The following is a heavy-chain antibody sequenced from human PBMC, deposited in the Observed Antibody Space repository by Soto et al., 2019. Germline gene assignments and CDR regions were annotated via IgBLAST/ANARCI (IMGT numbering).Heavy chain of an antibody. CDR3: AREKYGEYVYYGMDV. CDR2: ISSSSSYI. J-gene: IGHJ6*02. V-gene: IGHV3-21*01. D-gene: IGHD4-17*01. CDR1: GFTFSSYS. Sequence: GGSLRLSCAASGFTFSSYSMNWVRQAPGKGLEWVSSISSSSSYIYYADSVKGRFTISRDNAKNSLYLQMNSLRAEDTAVYYCAREKYGEYVYYGMDVWGQGTTVTVSS.